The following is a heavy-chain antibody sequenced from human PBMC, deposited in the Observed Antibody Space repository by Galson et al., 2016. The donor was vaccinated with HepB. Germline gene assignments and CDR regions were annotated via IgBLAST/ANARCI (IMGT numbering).Heavy chain of an antibody. CDR1: GYSFTNYW. V-gene: IGHV5-51*01. J-gene: IGHJ4*02. Sequence: QSGAEVKKPGESLKISCKGSGYSFTNYWIGWVRQMPGKGLEWMGIIYPGDSDTRYSPSFQGQVTISADKSISTAYLQWSSLKASDTAMYYCARHRSYFGSGSYSDYWGQGTLVTVSS. D-gene: IGHD3-10*01. CDR3: ARHRSYFGSGSYSDY. CDR2: IYPGDSDT.